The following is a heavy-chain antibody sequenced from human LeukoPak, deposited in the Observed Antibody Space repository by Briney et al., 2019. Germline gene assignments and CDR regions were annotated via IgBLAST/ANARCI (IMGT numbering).Heavy chain of an antibody. CDR2: ISWNSGKI. V-gene: IGHV3-9*01. CDR1: GFTFDDYA. CDR3: TKEPNKSSGYVFFDS. J-gene: IGHJ4*02. Sequence: GGSLRLSCAASGFTFDDYAMHWVRQARGKGLEWVSGISWNSGKIDYADSVKGRFTISRDNAKNSLYLQMNSLRVEDTALYYCTKEPNKSSGYVFFDSWGQGTLVTVSS. D-gene: IGHD5-12*01.